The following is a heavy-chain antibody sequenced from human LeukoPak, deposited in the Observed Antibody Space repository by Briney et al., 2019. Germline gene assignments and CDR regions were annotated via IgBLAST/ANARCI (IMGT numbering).Heavy chain of an antibody. D-gene: IGHD4-11*01. CDR3: AKPVTTGYYYYYMDV. CDR1: GFTFSSYA. V-gene: IGHV3-23*01. J-gene: IGHJ6*03. CDR2: ISGSGGST. Sequence: HPGGSLRLSCAASGFTFSSYAMSWVRQAPGKGLEWASAISGSGGSTYYADSVKGRFTISRDNSKNTLYLQMNSLRAEDTAVYYCAKPVTTGYYYYYMDVWGKGTTVTVSS.